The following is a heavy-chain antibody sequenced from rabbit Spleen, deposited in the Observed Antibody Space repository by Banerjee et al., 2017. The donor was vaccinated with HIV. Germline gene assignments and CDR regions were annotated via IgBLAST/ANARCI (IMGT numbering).Heavy chain of an antibody. CDR3: ARETSSGWGIISFYFSL. D-gene: IGHD4-1*01. CDR1: GFSSSSVFW. J-gene: IGHJ4*01. Sequence: EESGGGLVQPEGSLTLTCKASGFSSSSVFWIYWVRQAPGKGLEWIACIYSGSSADTYYASWAKGRFTISKTSSTTVTLQMTSLTAADTATYFCARETSSGWGIISFYFSLWGQGTLVTVS. V-gene: IGHV1S45*01. CDR2: IYSGSSADT.